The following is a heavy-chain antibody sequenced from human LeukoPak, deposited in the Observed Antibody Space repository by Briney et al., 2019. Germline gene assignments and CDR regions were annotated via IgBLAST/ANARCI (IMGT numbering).Heavy chain of an antibody. CDR3: ARHGREGSFEMRDS. J-gene: IGHJ4*02. CDR2: IYTSGST. Sequence: PTETLSLTCTVSGGSISSYYWSWIRQPAGKGLEWIGRIYTSGSTNYNRSLKSRVTMSVDTSKNQFSLKLSSVTAADTAVYYCARHGREGSFEMRDSWGQGTLVTVSS. D-gene: IGHD3-10*01. CDR1: GGSISSYY. V-gene: IGHV4-4*07.